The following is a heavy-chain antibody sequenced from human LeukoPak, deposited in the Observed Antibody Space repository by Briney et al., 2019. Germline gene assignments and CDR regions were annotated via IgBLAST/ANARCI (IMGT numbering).Heavy chain of an antibody. J-gene: IGHJ4*02. Sequence: GGSLRLSCAASGFTVSSTYMSWVRQAPGQGLEWVSLLYSSGITFYAESVQGRFTISRDNSKNTLYLQMNSLRAEDTDIYYCARDSSSFPSYFDFWGQGTLVTVSS. D-gene: IGHD3-3*02. CDR3: ARDSSSFPSYFDF. CDR1: GFTVSSTY. CDR2: LYSSGIT. V-gene: IGHV3-53*01.